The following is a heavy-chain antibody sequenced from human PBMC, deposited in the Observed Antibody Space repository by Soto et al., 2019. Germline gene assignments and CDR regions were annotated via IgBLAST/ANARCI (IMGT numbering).Heavy chain of an antibody. Sequence: QVQLVQSGAEVKKPGSSVKVSCKASGGTFSSYAISWVRQAPGQGLEWMGGIIPIFGTANYAQKFQGRVMITADKSTSTAYMELSSLRSEDTAVYYCATDYDSSGYSKYYFDYWGQGTLVTVSS. CDR2: IIPIFGTA. D-gene: IGHD3-22*01. CDR3: ATDYDSSGYSKYYFDY. CDR1: GGTFSSYA. V-gene: IGHV1-69*06. J-gene: IGHJ4*02.